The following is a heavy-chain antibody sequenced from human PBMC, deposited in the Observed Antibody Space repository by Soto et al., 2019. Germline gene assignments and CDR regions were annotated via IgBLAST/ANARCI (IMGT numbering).Heavy chain of an antibody. D-gene: IGHD2-15*01. CDR3: AKDKYVVAATRGAFDI. CDR1: GFTFDDYA. CDR2: ISWNSGSI. J-gene: IGHJ3*02. V-gene: IGHV3-9*01. Sequence: PGGSLRLSCAASGFTFDDYAMRWVRQAPGKGLEWVSGISWNSGSIGYADSVKGRFTISRDNAKNSLYLQMNSLRAEDTALYYCAKDKYVVAATRGAFDIWGQGTMVTVSS.